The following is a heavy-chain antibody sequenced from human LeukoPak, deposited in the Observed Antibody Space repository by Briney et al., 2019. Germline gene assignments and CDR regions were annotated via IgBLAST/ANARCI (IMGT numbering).Heavy chain of an antibody. CDR1: GGSISSYY. CDR2: IYYSGST. Sequence: SETLSLTCTVSGGSISSYYWSWIRQPPGKGLEWVGYIYYSGSTNYNPSLKGRVTISVDTSKNQFSLKLSSVTAADTAVYYCARYYYDSSGYYFRGYYGMDVWGQGTTVTVSS. CDR3: ARYYYDSSGYYFRGYYGMDV. D-gene: IGHD3-22*01. V-gene: IGHV4-59*08. J-gene: IGHJ6*02.